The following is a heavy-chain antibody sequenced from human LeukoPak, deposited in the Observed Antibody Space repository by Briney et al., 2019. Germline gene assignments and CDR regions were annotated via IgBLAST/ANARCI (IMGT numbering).Heavy chain of an antibody. CDR3: ATVATGSWGWIDP. D-gene: IGHD1-26*01. V-gene: IGHV3-74*01. CDR1: GFTFDTSW. J-gene: IGHJ5*02. Sequence: GGSLRLSCAASGFTFDTSWMHWVRQAPGKGLVWVARIDSDGTLTSYVDSVKGRFTISRDNAKNTVYLQMNSLTAEDTAVYYCATVATGSWGWIDPWGQGTLVTVSS. CDR2: IDSDGTLT.